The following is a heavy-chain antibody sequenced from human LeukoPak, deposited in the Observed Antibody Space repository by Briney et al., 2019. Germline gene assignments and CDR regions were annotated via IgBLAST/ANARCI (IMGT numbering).Heavy chain of an antibody. D-gene: IGHD3-22*01. CDR3: AKVLRGIVVGFYAFDI. CDR2: ISGSGGST. V-gene: IGHV3-23*01. J-gene: IGHJ3*02. Sequence: PGGSLRLSCAASGFTFSSYAMSWVRQAPGKGLEWVSAISGSGGSTYYADSVKGRFTISRDNSKNTLYLQMNSLRAEDTAVYYCAKVLRGIVVGFYAFDIWGRGTMVTVSS. CDR1: GFTFSSYA.